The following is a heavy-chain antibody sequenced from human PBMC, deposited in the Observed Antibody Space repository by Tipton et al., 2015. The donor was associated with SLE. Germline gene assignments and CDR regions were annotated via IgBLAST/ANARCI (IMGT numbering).Heavy chain of an antibody. J-gene: IGHJ4*02. CDR1: GFTFSNYA. Sequence: QVQLVQSGGGLVQPGGSLRLSCAASGFTFSNYAMHWVRQAPGKGLEWVAVISYDGSKKYGDSVKGRFTISRDNSKKTLSLQMNSLRAEDTAVYYCAGELLDYFDFWGQGTLVTVSS. CDR3: AGELLDYFDF. V-gene: IGHV3-30*04. D-gene: IGHD1-26*01. CDR2: ISYDGSKK.